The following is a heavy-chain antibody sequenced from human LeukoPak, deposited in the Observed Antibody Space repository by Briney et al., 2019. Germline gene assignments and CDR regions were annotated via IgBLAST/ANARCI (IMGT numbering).Heavy chain of an antibody. CDR3: ARGGYSYGYFRWFDP. V-gene: IGHV4-34*01. Sequence: SETLSLTCAVYGGSFSGYYWSWIRQPPGEGLEWLGEINHSGSTNYNPSLKSRVTISVDTSKNQFSPKLSSVTAADTAVYYCARGGYSYGYFRWFDPWGQGTLVTVSS. CDR2: INHSGST. D-gene: IGHD5-18*01. CDR1: GGSFSGYY. J-gene: IGHJ5*02.